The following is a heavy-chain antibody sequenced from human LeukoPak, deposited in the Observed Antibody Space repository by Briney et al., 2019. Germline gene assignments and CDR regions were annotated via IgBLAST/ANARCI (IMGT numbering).Heavy chain of an antibody. CDR3: ARTGGIAARIYYFDY. CDR1: GGSISSGGYS. D-gene: IGHD6-6*01. CDR2: IYHSGST. Sequence: SQTLSLTCAVSGGSISSGGYSWSWIRQPPGKGLEWIGYIYHSGSTYYNPSLKSRVTISVDRSKNQFSLKLSSVTAADTAVYYCARTGGIAARIYYFDYWGQGTLVTVSS. V-gene: IGHV4-30-2*01. J-gene: IGHJ4*02.